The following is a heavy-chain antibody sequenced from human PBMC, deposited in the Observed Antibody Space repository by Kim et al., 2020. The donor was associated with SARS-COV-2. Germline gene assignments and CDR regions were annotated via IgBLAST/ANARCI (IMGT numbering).Heavy chain of an antibody. CDR3: ASARVIKIFGDA. CDR2: IYHSGST. V-gene: IGHV4-4*02. CDR1: GGSISSSNW. Sequence: SETLSLTCAVSGGSISSSNWWSWVRQPPGKGLEWIGEIYHSGSTNYNPSLKSLAIISVDTPKKQFSQKLSSVTAAATAVYYSASARVIKIFGDA. J-gene: IGHJ3*01. D-gene: IGHD3-3*01.